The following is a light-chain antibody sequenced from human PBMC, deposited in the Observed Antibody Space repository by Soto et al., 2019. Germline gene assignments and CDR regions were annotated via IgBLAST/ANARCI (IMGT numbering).Light chain of an antibody. CDR2: GNS. J-gene: IGLJ1*01. CDR1: SSNIGAGYD. CDR3: QSYDSSLSALYV. Sequence: QSVLTQPPSVSGAPGQRVNISCTGSSSNIGAGYDVHWYQQLPGTAPKLLIYGNSNRPSGVPDRFSGSKSGTSASLAITGLQAEDEADYYCQSYDSSLSALYVFGTGTKLTVL. V-gene: IGLV1-40*01.